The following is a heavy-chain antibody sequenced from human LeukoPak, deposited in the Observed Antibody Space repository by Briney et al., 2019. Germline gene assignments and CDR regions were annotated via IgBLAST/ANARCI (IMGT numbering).Heavy chain of an antibody. Sequence: GGSLRLSCAASGFTVSNNYMNWVRQAPGKGLEWVSVTYTGGSTYYADSVKGRFTISRDNSKNTLFLQMDSLRAEDTAVYYCARDRRTYYYDSTSGMDVWGQGTTVTVPS. CDR2: TYTGGST. CDR3: ARDRRTYYYDSTSGMDV. V-gene: IGHV3-53*01. D-gene: IGHD3-22*01. CDR1: GFTVSNNY. J-gene: IGHJ6*01.